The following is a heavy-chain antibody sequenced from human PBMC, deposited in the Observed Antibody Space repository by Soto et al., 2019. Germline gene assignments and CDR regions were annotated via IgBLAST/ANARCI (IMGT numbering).Heavy chain of an antibody. CDR2: IYPGDSDT. V-gene: IGHV5-51*01. CDR3: ARDLSPRRTHQAPPFVNY. CDR1: GYSFTSYW. D-gene: IGHD3-3*01. Sequence: GESLKISCTGVGYSFTSYWIGWVRQMPGKGLEWMGIIYPGDSDTRYSPSFQGQVTISADKSITTAYLQWSSLRAEDTAVYYCARDLSPRRTHQAPPFVNYWGQGTLVTVSS. J-gene: IGHJ4*02.